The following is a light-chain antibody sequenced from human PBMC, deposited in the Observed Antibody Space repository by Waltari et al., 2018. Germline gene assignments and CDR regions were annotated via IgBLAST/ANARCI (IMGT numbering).Light chain of an antibody. Sequence: EIVLTQSPATLSLSPGERATLSCRASPSVSSYLAWYQQKPGQAPRLLIYDASNRATGIPARFSGSGSGTDFTLTISSLEPEDFAVYYCQQRSNCYTFGQGTKLEIK. J-gene: IGKJ2*01. V-gene: IGKV3-11*01. CDR1: PSVSSY. CDR3: QQRSNCYT. CDR2: DAS.